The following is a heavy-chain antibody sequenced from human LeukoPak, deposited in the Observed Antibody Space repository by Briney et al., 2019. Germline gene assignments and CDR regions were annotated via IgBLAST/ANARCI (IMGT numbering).Heavy chain of an antibody. CDR3: ARDRLHYDSLTGYPAD. J-gene: IGHJ4*02. CDR2: IYSGGGT. CDR1: AFTVSSNH. V-gene: IGHV3-66*01. D-gene: IGHD3-9*01. Sequence: GGSLRLSCAASAFTVSSNHMSWVRQAPGKGLEWVSLIYSGGGTYYADSVKGRFTISRDNSKNTLYLQMNSLRAEDTAVYYCARDRLHYDSLTGYPADWGQGTLVTVSS.